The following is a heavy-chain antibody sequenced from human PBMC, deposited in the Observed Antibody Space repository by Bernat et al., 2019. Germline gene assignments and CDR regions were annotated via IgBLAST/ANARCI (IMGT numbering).Heavy chain of an antibody. CDR3: ARIGYSSSSLDY. Sequence: QVQLVESGGGVVQPGRSLRLSCAASGFTFSSYGMHWVRQAPGKGLEWVAVIWYDGSNKYYADSVKGRFTVSRDKAKNSQYLQMNNLRAEDTAVYYCARIGYSSSSLDYWGQGTLVTVSS. D-gene: IGHD6-6*01. J-gene: IGHJ4*02. CDR1: GFTFSSYG. V-gene: IGHV3-33*01. CDR2: IWYDGSNK.